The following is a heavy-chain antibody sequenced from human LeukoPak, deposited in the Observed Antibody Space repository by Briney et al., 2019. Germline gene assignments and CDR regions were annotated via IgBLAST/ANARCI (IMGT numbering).Heavy chain of an antibody. D-gene: IGHD3-3*01. J-gene: IGHJ6*03. CDR1: GFTFSVYY. CDR2: ISSSGSTI. V-gene: IGHV3-11*04. CDR3: ARDHDFYYYYMDV. Sequence: KPGGSLRLSCAASGFTFSVYYMSLIRQAPGKGLEWVSYISSSGSTIYYADSVKGRFTISRDNAKNSLYLQMNSLRAEDTAVYYCARDHDFYYYYMDVWGKGTTVTVSS.